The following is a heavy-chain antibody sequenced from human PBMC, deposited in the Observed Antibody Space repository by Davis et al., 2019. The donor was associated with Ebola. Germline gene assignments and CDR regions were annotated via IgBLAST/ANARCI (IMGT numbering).Heavy chain of an antibody. CDR1: GFTLSRYD. V-gene: IGHV3-13*01. J-gene: IGHJ5*02. Sequence: PGGSLRLSCAASGFTLSRYDMHWVRHATGKGLEWVSSIGTAGDTYYPGSVKGRFTISRENAKNSLYLQMNSLRAEDTAVYYCARGAQLLSFDLWGQGTLVTVSS. D-gene: IGHD2-2*01. CDR3: ARGAQLLSFDL. CDR2: IGTAGDT.